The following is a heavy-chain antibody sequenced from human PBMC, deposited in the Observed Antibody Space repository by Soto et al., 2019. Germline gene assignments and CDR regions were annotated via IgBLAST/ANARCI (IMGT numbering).Heavy chain of an antibody. CDR2: IYYSGST. J-gene: IGHJ4*02. CDR3: ARRYAWNFDY. D-gene: IGHD2-8*01. CDR1: GGSISSYY. Sequence: QVQLQESGPGLVKPSETLSLTCTVSGGSISSYYWSWIRKPPGQGLEWIGYIYYSGSTNYNPSLKSPVTIAVYTSKTQFSLKLSSVTAADTAVYYCARRYAWNFDYWGQGTLVTVSS. V-gene: IGHV4-59*01.